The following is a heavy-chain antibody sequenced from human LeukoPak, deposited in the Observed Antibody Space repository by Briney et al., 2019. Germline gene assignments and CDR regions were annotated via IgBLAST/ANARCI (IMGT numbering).Heavy chain of an antibody. CDR3: AKDLTTISSWNFDL. Sequence: SETLSLTCTVSGGSISSNSYYWGWIRQPPGKGLEWIGSISYSGSTYYNPSLKSRVTMSVDTSKNQFSLKLSSVTAADTAVYYCAKDLTTISSWNFDLWGRGTLVTVSS. CDR1: GGSISSNSYY. CDR2: ISYSGST. J-gene: IGHJ2*01. V-gene: IGHV4-39*07. D-gene: IGHD1-1*01.